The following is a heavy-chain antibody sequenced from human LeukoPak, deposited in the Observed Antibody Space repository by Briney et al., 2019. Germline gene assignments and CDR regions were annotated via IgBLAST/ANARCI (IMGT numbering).Heavy chain of an antibody. J-gene: IGHJ4*02. D-gene: IGHD3-10*01. CDR1: GYSFTAFY. CDR3: ARDGEYGTGSYYRGCFDY. CDR2: XXXXSGET. Sequence: ASVKVSCKASGYSFTAFYIHWVRQAPGQGLEXXXXXXXXSGETNYAYKFKGRVTXTRDTSISTAYMDLGSLGPDDTAVYYCARDGEYGTGSYYRGCFDYWGQGTLVSVSS. V-gene: IGHV1-2*02.